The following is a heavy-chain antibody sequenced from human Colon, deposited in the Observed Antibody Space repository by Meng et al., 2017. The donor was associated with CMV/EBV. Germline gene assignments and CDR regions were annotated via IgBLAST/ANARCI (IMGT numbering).Heavy chain of an antibody. D-gene: IGHD3-10*01. CDR2: MSYDGSFI. V-gene: IGHV3-30*19. J-gene: IGHJ5*02. Sequence: NYGLHWVHQAPGEGLEWVAVMSYDGSFIEYSDSVKGRFTISRDNSKNTLYLQMNSLRPEDTAIYYCAADGRSYYGSGTPLLYNWFDPWGQGTLVTVSS. CDR3: AADGRSYYGSGTPLLYNWFDP. CDR1: NYG.